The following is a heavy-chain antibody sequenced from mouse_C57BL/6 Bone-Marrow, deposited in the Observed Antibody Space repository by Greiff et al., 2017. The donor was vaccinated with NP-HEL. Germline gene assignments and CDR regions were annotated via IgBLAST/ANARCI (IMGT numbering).Heavy chain of an antibody. CDR1: GYTFTDYY. J-gene: IGHJ2*01. Sequence: EVKLMESGPVLVKPGASVKMSCKASGYTFTDYYMNWVKQSHGKSLEWIGVINPYNGGTSYNQKFKGKATLTVDKSSSTAYMELNSLTSEDSAVYYCARMGPGGRYRYWGQGTTLTVSS. CDR2: INPYNGGT. V-gene: IGHV1-19*01. CDR3: ARMGPGGRYRY. D-gene: IGHD1-1*01.